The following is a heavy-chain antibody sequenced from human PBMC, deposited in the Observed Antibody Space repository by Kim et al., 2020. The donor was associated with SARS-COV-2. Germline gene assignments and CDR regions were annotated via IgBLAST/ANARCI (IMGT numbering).Heavy chain of an antibody. CDR1: GYTFTSYD. CDR2: MNPNSGNT. Sequence: ASVKVSCKASGYTFTSYDINWVRQATGQGLEWMGWMNPNSGNTGYAQKFQGRVTMTRNTSISTAYMELSSLRSEDTAVYYCAREVRYFDWLALLWDVWGKGTTVTVSS. CDR3: AREVRYFDWLALLWDV. J-gene: IGHJ6*04. D-gene: IGHD3-9*01. V-gene: IGHV1-8*01.